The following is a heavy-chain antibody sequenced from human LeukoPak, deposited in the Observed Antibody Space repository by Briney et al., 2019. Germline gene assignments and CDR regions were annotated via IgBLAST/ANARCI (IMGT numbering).Heavy chain of an antibody. CDR3: ARAGRDGSYPIDY. CDR1: GGSISSGSYY. Sequence: PSETLSLTCTVSGGSISSGSYYWSWIRQPAGKGLEWIGRIYTSGSTNYSPSLKSRVTISVDTSKNQFSLKLSSVTAADTAVYYCARAGRDGSYPIDYWGQGTLVTVSS. CDR2: IYTSGST. D-gene: IGHD1-26*01. J-gene: IGHJ4*02. V-gene: IGHV4-61*02.